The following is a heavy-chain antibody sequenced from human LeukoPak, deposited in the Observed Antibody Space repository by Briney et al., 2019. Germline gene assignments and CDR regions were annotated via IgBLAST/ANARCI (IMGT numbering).Heavy chain of an antibody. V-gene: IGHV1-2*02. Sequence: ASVRASCKASGYTFTGYYMHWVRQAPGQGLEWMGWINPNSGGTNYAQKFQGRVTMTRDTSISTAYMELSRLRSDDTAVYYCARDLNWGLAGDYWGQGTLVTVSS. D-gene: IGHD7-27*01. J-gene: IGHJ4*02. CDR2: INPNSGGT. CDR1: GYTFTGYY. CDR3: ARDLNWGLAGDY.